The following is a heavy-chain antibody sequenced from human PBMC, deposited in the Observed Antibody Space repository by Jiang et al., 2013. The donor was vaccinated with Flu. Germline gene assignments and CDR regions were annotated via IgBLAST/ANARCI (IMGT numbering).Heavy chain of an antibody. D-gene: IGHD3-22*01. CDR3: ARHESSSGYYIAGAFDI. V-gene: IGHV4-39*01. CDR2: IYYSGST. Sequence: LLKPSETLSLTCTVSGGSIGSSSSYWGWIRQPPGKGLEWIGTIYYSGSTYYNPSLKSRVTISVDTSKNQFSLKLRSVTAADTAVYYCARHESSSGYYIAGAFDIWGQGTMVTVSS. CDR1: GGSIGSSSSY. J-gene: IGHJ3*02.